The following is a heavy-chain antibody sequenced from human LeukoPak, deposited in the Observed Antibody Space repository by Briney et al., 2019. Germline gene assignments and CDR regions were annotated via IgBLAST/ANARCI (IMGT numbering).Heavy chain of an antibody. D-gene: IGHD2-2*01. CDR2: ISAYNGNT. V-gene: IGHV1-18*01. Sequence: GASVKVSCKASGYTFTSYGITWVRQAPGQGLEWMGWISAYNGNTNYAQMLQGRVTMTTDTSTSTAYMELRSLRSDDTAVYYCAREGPYCSSTSCFLGYWGQGTLVTVSS. J-gene: IGHJ4*02. CDR3: AREGPYCSSTSCFLGY. CDR1: GYTFTSYG.